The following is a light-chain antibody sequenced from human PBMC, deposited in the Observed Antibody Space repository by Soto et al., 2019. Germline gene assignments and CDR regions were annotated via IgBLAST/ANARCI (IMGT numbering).Light chain of an antibody. V-gene: IGLV1-44*01. J-gene: IGLJ3*02. CDR3: AAWDDELHVWL. CDR1: DSNIGSTA. Sequence: QSVLTQPPSVSATPGQGVTLSCSGGDSNIGSTAVNWYQQLPGTAPKLLIYSSNQRPSGVPDRISGSKSGTSASLAISGLQSEDEADYYCAAWDDELHVWLVGGGTKLTVL. CDR2: SSN.